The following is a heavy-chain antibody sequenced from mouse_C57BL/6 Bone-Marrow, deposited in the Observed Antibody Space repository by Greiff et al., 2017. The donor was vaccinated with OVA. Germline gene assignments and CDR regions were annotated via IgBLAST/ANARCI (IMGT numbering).Heavy chain of an antibody. J-gene: IGHJ4*01. Sequence: EVQLVESGGGLVQPGGSLKLSCAASGFTFSDYGMAWVRQAPRKGPEWVAFISNLAYSIYYADTVTGRFTISRENAKNTLYLEMSSLRSEDTAMYYCARHRGLCDYENYAMDYWGQGTSVTVSS. V-gene: IGHV5-15*01. CDR1: GFTFSDYG. D-gene: IGHD2-4*01. CDR2: ISNLAYSI. CDR3: ARHRGLCDYENYAMDY.